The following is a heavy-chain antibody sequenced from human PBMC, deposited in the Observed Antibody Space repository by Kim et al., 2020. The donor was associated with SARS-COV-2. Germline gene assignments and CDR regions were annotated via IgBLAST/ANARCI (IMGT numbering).Heavy chain of an antibody. V-gene: IGHV1-3*01. CDR3: ARVTYYDISDL. Sequence: TKYSQKFQGTVTITRDTSASTAYMALSSLRSEDTAVYYCARVTYYDISDLWGRGTLVTVSS. J-gene: IGHJ2*01. CDR2: T. D-gene: IGHD3-9*01.